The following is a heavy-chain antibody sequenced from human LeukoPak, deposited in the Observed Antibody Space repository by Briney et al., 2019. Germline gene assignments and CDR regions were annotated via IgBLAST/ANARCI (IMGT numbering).Heavy chain of an antibody. CDR3: ARYLPMVRGVIGFDP. CDR2: IYHSGST. Sequence: SETLSLTCTVSGYSIGSGYYWGWIRQPPGKGLEWIGNIYHSGSTYYNPSLKSRVTISVDKSKNQFSLKLSSVTAADTAVYYCARYLPMVRGVIGFDPWGQGTLVTVSS. J-gene: IGHJ5*02. D-gene: IGHD3-10*01. CDR1: GYSIGSGYY. V-gene: IGHV4-38-2*02.